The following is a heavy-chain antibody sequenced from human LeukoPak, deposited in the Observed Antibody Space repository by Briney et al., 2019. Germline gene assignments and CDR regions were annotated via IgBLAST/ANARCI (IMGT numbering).Heavy chain of an antibody. V-gene: IGHV3-48*03. Sequence: GSLRLSCAAPGLAFSSLEISWVRHATRKGMEWVSYISGSGSTIYYADSVQGRFTISRDNAKNSLYLQINSLGSEDTAIYYFVRGGVFSGRFKYYYYYVDGW. CDR2: ISGSGSTI. D-gene: IGHD3-10*02. CDR3: VRGGVFSGRFKYYYYYVDG. CDR1: GLAFSSLE. J-gene: IGHJ6*03.